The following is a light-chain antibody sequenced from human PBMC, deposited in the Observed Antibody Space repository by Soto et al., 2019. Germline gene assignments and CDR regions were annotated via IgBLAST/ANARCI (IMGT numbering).Light chain of an antibody. CDR2: EVS. CDR1: SSDVGSHNH. CDR3: SSYTTSTFAV. J-gene: IGLJ2*01. V-gene: IGLV2-18*02. Sequence: QSVLTQPASVSGSPGQSVTISCTGTSSDVGSHNHVSWYQQSPGTAPRLLIYEVSNRPSGVPDRFSGSKSGNTASLTISGLQAEDEADYYCSSYTTSTFAVFGGGTKLTVL.